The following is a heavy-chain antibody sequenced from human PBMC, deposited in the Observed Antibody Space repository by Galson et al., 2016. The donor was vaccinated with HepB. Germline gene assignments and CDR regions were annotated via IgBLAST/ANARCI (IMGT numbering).Heavy chain of an antibody. CDR3: ARAYCGGDCLSYNILYQYGLDV. D-gene: IGHD2-21*01. CDR1: GFSLSTSGMC. J-gene: IGHJ6*02. CDR2: IYWDDDK. Sequence: PALVKPTQTLTLTCTFSGFSLSTSGMCVSWIRQPPGEALEWLTLIYWDDDKRYNPSLKSRLTVTEDTSKSQMVLTMTNMDPVDTATYYCARAYCGGDCLSYNILYQYGLDVWGQGTTVTVSS. V-gene: IGHV2-5*08.